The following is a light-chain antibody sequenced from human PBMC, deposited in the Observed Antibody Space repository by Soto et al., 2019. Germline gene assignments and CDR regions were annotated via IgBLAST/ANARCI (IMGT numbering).Light chain of an antibody. CDR2: GAS. J-gene: IGKJ1*01. Sequence: EIVLTQSPGTLSLFPGERATLFCRASQNIGSTYLAWYQQRYGRTPRLLIHGASYRAPDIPDRFSGSGSGTDFTLTITRLEPEEFAVYYCLMYRSSPWTFGQGTKVDMK. V-gene: IGKV3-20*01. CDR3: LMYRSSPWT. CDR1: QNIGSTY.